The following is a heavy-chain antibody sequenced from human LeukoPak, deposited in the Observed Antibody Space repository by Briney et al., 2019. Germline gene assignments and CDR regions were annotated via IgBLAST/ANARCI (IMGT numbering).Heavy chain of an antibody. CDR2: IYYSGST. Sequence: SETLSLTCTVSGGSISSSSYYWGWIRQPPGKGLEWIGSIYYSGSTYYNPSLKSRVTISVETSKNQFSLKLSSVTAADTAVYYCAKGRLGAGDALDYWGQGTLVTVSS. CDR1: GGSISSSSYY. J-gene: IGHJ4*02. D-gene: IGHD6-13*01. CDR3: AKGRLGAGDALDY. V-gene: IGHV4-39*01.